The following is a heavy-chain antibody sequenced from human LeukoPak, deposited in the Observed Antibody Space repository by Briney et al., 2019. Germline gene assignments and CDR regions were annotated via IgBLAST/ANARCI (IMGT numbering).Heavy chain of an antibody. CDR2: IYPGDSDT. V-gene: IGHV5-51*01. Sequence: GESLTISCKDSGYSFANYWIAWVRQMPGKGLEWMGVIYPGDSDTRYGPSFQGQVTISADKSISATYLQWSTLKASDTAMYYCARRLYGDYLDYWGQGTLVTVSS. CDR3: ARRLYGDYLDY. D-gene: IGHD4-17*01. J-gene: IGHJ4*02. CDR1: GYSFANYW.